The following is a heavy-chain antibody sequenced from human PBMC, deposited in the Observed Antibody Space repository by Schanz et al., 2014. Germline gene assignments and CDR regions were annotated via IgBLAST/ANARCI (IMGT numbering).Heavy chain of an antibody. Sequence: QVLQVQSGSELKKPGTSVKVSCKASGYTFSNDDINWVRQAIGQGPEWMGWINGYNGHTLYAQKFQGRVTMTTDTSTSTSYMELTSLRFDDTAVYYCARDFSAYVGNYFDYWGQGTLVTVSS. D-gene: IGHD5-12*01. CDR1: GYTFSNDD. J-gene: IGHJ4*02. V-gene: IGHV1-18*01. CDR2: INGYNGHT. CDR3: ARDFSAYVGNYFDY.